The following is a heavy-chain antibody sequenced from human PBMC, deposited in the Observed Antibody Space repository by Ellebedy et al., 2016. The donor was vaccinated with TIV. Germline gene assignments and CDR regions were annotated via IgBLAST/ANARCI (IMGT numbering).Heavy chain of an antibody. CDR2: INPASGNS. CDR3: ARGDNDYYDSSGYYYNY. V-gene: IGHV1-46*01. J-gene: IGHJ4*02. Sequence: ASVKVSCKASGYTFTSYFLYWVRQAPEQGLEWMGMINPASGNSNYAQKFPGRVAMNRDTSTNTVYLELSSLRSEDTAVYYCARGDNDYYDSSGYYYNYWGQGTLVTVSS. D-gene: IGHD3-22*01. CDR1: GYTFTSYF.